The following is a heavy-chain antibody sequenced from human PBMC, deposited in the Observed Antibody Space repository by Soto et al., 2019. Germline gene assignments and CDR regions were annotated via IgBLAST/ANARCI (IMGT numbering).Heavy chain of an antibody. Sequence: EVQLVESGGGLVQPGGSLRLSCAASGFTFGSYWMHWVRQAPGEGLVWVSRINTDGSTRSYADSVKGRFTISRDNAKNTLFLQMNSLRPEDTAVYYCARVAYGAYHFDYWGQGTLVT. V-gene: IGHV3-74*01. CDR1: GFTFGSYW. CDR2: INTDGSTR. CDR3: ARVAYGAYHFDY. D-gene: IGHD2-21*01. J-gene: IGHJ4*02.